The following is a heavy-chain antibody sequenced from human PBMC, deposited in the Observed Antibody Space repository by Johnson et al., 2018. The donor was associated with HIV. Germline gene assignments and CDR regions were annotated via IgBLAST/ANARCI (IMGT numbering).Heavy chain of an antibody. Sequence: QVQLVESGGGVVRPGGSLRLSCAASGFTFGSYAMHWVRQAPGKGLEWVALISFDGGTKYYADSVKGRFIISRDDSKNTLYLQMNSLRTEDTAVYYCASGDELGDDAFDIWGQGTMVTVSS. D-gene: IGHD7-27*01. CDR3: ASGDELGDDAFDI. CDR1: GFTFGSYA. J-gene: IGHJ3*02. CDR2: ISFDGGTK. V-gene: IGHV3-30*04.